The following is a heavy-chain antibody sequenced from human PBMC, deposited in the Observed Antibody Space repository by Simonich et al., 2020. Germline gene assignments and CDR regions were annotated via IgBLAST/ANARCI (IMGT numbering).Heavy chain of an antibody. CDR1: GGSISSSSYY. V-gene: IGHV4-39*01. J-gene: IGHJ3*02. D-gene: IGHD6-13*01. CDR3: ARHAGFAFDI. Sequence: QLQLPESGPGLVKPSENLSLTCTVSGGSISSSSYYWGWIRQPPGKGLEWIGSIDYSGSTYYNPSLKSRVTISVDTSKNQFALKLSSVTAADTAVYYCARHAGFAFDIWDQGTMVTVSS. CDR2: IDYSGST.